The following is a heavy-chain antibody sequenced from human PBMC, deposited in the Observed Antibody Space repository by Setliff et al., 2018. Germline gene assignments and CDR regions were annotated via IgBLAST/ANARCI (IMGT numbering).Heavy chain of an antibody. CDR1: GGTFSSYA. Sequence: SVKVSCKASGGTFSSYAISWLRQAPGQGLEWMGGIIPILGIANYAQKFQGRVTITADKSTSTAYMELSSLRSDDTAVYYCGVGTTPFHGFDVWGQGTVVTVSS. CDR2: IIPILGIA. CDR3: GVGTTPFHGFDV. D-gene: IGHD1-26*01. J-gene: IGHJ3*01. V-gene: IGHV1-69*10.